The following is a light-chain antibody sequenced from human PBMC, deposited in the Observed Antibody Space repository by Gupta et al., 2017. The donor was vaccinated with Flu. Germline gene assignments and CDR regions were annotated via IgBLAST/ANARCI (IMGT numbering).Light chain of an antibody. J-gene: IGLJ2*01. V-gene: IGLV1-44*01. Sequence: QSGLTQPPSASAPPGPRVTITCSGSSPNIGSNSVDWYHQLPGTAPKLLMYSNNGRHSGVPDRFSGSKSGTSASLAISGLQAEDEADYHCAAWDDSGNGVVLGGGTKLTVL. CDR2: SNN. CDR3: AAWDDSGNGVV. CDR1: SPNIGSNS.